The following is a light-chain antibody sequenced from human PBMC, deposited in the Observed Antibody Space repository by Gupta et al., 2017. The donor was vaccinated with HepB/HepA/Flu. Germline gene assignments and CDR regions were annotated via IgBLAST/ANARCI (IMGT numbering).Light chain of an antibody. V-gene: IGLV2-23*02. J-gene: IGLJ2*01. CDR1: SSDVGSYNL. CDR3: CPYAGSSPRSVV. Sequence: QSALTQPASVSGSPGQSITISCTGTSSDVGSYNLVSWYQQHPGKAPKLMIYEVSKRPSGVSNRFSGSKSGNTASLTISGLQAEDEADYYCCPYAGSSPRSVVFGGGTKLTVL. CDR2: EVS.